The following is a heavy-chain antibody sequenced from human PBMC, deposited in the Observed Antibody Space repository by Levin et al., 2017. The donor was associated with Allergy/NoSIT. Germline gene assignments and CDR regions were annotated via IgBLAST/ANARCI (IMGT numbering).Heavy chain of an antibody. J-gene: IGHJ4*02. CDR2: ISYDGSNK. CDR1: GFTFSSYA. V-gene: IGHV3-30-3*01. D-gene: IGHD5-18*01. Sequence: GESLKISCAASGFTFSSYAMHWVRQAPGKGLEWVAVISYDGSNKYYADSVKGRFTISRDNSKNTLYLQMNSLRAEDTAVYYCARPGVDTATKYPGTYYFDYWGQGTLVTVSS. CDR3: ARPGVDTATKYPGTYYFDY.